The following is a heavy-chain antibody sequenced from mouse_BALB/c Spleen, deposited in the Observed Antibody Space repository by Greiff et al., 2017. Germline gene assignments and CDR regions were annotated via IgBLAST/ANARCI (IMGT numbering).Heavy chain of an antibody. V-gene: IGHV6-6*02. J-gene: IGHJ4*01. Sequence: EVKLMESGGGLVQPGGSMKLSCVASGFTFSNYWMNWVRQSPEKGLEWVAEIRLKSNNYATHYAESVKGRFTISRDDSKSSVYLQMNNLRAEDTGIYYCTLPYYYGSSYYAMDYWGQGTSVTVSS. CDR2: IRLKSNNYAT. CDR1: GFTFSNYW. CDR3: TLPYYYGSSYYAMDY. D-gene: IGHD1-1*01.